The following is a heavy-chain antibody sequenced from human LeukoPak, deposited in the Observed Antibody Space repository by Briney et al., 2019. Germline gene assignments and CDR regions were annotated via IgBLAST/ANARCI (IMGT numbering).Heavy chain of an antibody. J-gene: IGHJ6*04. CDR2: ISGDGGST. V-gene: IGHV3-43*02. CDR3: AKDVIEYSSSMDV. Sequence: AGGPLRLSCAASGFTFDDYAMHWVRHAPGKGLEWVSLISGDGGSTYYADSVKGRFTISRDNSKNSLYLQMNSLRTEDTALYYCAKDVIEYSSSMDVWGKGTTVTVSS. CDR1: GFTFDDYA. D-gene: IGHD6-6*01.